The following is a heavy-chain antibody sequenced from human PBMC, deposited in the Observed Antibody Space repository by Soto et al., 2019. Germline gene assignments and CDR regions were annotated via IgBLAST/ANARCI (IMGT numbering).Heavy chain of an antibody. D-gene: IGHD6-13*01. J-gene: IGHJ6*02. CDR1: GYSFTSYW. Sequence: GESLKISCKGSGYSFTSYWIGWVRQMPGKGLEWMGIIYPGDSDTRYSPSFQGQVTITADKSITTAYLQWSSLKASATAMYYCARGRQQLARQPGMDVWGQGTTVTVS. CDR2: IYPGDSDT. V-gene: IGHV5-51*01. CDR3: ARGRQQLARQPGMDV.